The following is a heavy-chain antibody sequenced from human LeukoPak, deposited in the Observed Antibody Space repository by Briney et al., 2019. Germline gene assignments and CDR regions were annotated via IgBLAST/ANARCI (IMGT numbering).Heavy chain of an antibody. V-gene: IGHV1-46*01. J-gene: IGHJ4*02. Sequence: ASVTVSCTASGYTFTSYYMHWVRQAPGQGLEWMGIINPSGGSTSYAQKFQGRVTMTRDTSTSTVYMELSSLRSEDTAVYYCARGSSWYYFDYWGQGTLVTVSS. CDR2: INPSGGST. D-gene: IGHD6-13*01. CDR1: GYTFTSYY. CDR3: ARGSSWYYFDY.